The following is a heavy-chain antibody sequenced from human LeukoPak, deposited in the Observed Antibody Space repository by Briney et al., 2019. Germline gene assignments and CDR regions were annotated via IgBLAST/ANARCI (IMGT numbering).Heavy chain of an antibody. Sequence: ASVTVSCKASGGTFSSYAISWVRQAPGQGLEWMGGIIPMFGTANYAQKFQGRVTITADKSTSTAYMELSSLRSEDTAVYYCATREGSGSYYKAHPFDYWGQGTLVTASS. V-gene: IGHV1-69*06. D-gene: IGHD3-10*01. CDR2: IIPMFGTA. J-gene: IGHJ4*02. CDR1: GGTFSSYA. CDR3: ATREGSGSYYKAHPFDY.